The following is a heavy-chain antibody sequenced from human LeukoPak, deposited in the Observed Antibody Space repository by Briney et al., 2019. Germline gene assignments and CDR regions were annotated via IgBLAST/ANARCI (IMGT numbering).Heavy chain of an antibody. D-gene: IGHD5-24*01. CDR2: ISGSGDST. Sequence: GGSLRLSCAASGFTFSSYAMSWVRQAPGKGLEWVSAISGSGDSTYYADSVKGRFTISRDNSKNTLYLQMNSLRAEDTAVYYCAKDRRDGYNYDAFDIWGQGTMVTVSS. CDR3: AKDRRDGYNYDAFDI. CDR1: GFTFSSYA. V-gene: IGHV3-23*01. J-gene: IGHJ3*02.